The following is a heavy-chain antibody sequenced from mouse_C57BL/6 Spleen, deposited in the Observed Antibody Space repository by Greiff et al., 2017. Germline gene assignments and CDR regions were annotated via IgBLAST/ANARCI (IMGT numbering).Heavy chain of an antibody. D-gene: IGHD1-1*01. Sequence: QVQLKESGPELVKPGASVKISCKASGYAFSSSWMNWVKQRPGKGLEWIGRIYPGDGDTNYNGKFKGKATLTADKSSSTAYMQLSSLTSEDSAVYFCARSTTGDWFAYWGQGTLVTVSA. J-gene: IGHJ3*01. CDR1: GYAFSSSW. CDR2: IYPGDGDT. CDR3: ARSTTGDWFAY. V-gene: IGHV1-82*01.